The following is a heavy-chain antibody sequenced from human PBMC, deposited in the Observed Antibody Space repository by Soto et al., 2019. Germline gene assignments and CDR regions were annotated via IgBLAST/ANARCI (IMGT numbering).Heavy chain of an antibody. D-gene: IGHD2-21*01. CDR1: GGSRIDHF. V-gene: IGHV4-34*01. Sequence: LETLPPTCVVSGGSRIDHFWIWIRKPPGMALEWIGEINHLGSINYNPSLKSRVTMSVDTSKNQFSLTLNSVTAADTATYYCARGGISHWAYFYCMGVWDRGTTLTVSS. J-gene: IGHJ6*03. CDR2: INHLGSI. CDR3: ARGGISHWAYFYCMGV.